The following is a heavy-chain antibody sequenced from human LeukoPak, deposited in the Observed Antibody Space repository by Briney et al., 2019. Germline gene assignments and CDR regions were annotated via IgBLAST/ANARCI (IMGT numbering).Heavy chain of an antibody. J-gene: IGHJ6*02. CDR1: GFTFSSYA. CDR3: ARYRVGYCSGGSCYSDYYYGMDV. CDR2: ISGSGGST. Sequence: GGSLRLSCAASGFTFSSYAMSWVRQAPGKGLEWVSAISGSGGSTYYADSVKGRFTISRDNSKNTLYLQMNSLRAEDTAVYYCARYRVGYCSGGSCYSDYYYGMDVWGQGTTVTVSS. V-gene: IGHV3-23*01. D-gene: IGHD2-15*01.